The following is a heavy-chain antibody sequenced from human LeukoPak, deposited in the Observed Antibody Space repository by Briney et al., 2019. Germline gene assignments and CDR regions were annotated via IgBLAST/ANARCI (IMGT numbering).Heavy chain of an antibody. D-gene: IGHD6-19*01. CDR2: INPNSGGT. Sequence: ASVKVSCKASGYTFTGYYMHWVRQAPGQGLEWMGRINPNSGGTNYAQKFQGRVTMTRDTSISTAYMELSRPRSDDTAVYYCARISRREQWLVRGFSVAFDIWGQGTMVTVSS. J-gene: IGHJ3*02. CDR1: GYTFTGYY. CDR3: ARISRREQWLVRGFSVAFDI. V-gene: IGHV1-2*06.